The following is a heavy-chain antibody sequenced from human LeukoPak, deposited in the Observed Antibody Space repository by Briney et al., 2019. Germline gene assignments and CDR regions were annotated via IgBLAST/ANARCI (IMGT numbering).Heavy chain of an antibody. J-gene: IGHJ5*02. CDR1: GYTFTSYD. D-gene: IGHD2-21*02. Sequence: ASVKVSCKSSGYTFTSYDINWVRQATGQGLEWMGWMNPNSGNTGYAQKFQGRVTMTRNISISTAYMELSSLRSEDTAVYYCATVPSGSRGARLVTWFDPWGQGTLVTVSS. V-gene: IGHV1-8*01. CDR2: MNPNSGNT. CDR3: ATVPSGSRGARLVTWFDP.